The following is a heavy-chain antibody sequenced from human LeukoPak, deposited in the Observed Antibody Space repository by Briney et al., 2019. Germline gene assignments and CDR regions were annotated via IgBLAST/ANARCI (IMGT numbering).Heavy chain of an antibody. CDR3: ARLNYYGSGSYSHDY. V-gene: IGHV5-10-1*01. D-gene: IGHD3-10*01. CDR2: IDPSDSYT. Sequence: GESLKISCQCSGYSFTSYWISWVRQLPGKGLEWMGRIDPSDSYTNYSPSFQGHVTISTDKSISTAYLHWSSLVASDTAMYYCARLNYYGSGSYSHDYWGQGTLVTVSS. CDR1: GYSFTSYW. J-gene: IGHJ4*02.